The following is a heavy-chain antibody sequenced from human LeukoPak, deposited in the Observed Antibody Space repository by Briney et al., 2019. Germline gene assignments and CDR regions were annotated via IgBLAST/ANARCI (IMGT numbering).Heavy chain of an antibody. CDR3: ASYSSSWEYFDY. V-gene: IGHV3-53*01. CDR2: IYSGDNT. J-gene: IGHJ4*02. Sequence: QTGGSLRLSCAASRFTVSNNYMSWVRQAPGKGLEWVSVIYSGDNTYYADSVRGRFIVSRDNSKNTLYLQMSCLRAEDTVVYYCASYSSSWEYFDYWGQGTLVTVSS. CDR1: RFTVSNNY. D-gene: IGHD6-13*01.